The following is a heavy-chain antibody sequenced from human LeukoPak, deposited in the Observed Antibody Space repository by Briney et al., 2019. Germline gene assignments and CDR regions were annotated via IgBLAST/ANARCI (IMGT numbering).Heavy chain of an antibody. CDR3: AMPGIAVAGTALDY. Sequence: GGSLRLSCAASGFTFNSYGMHWVRQAPGKGLEWVAVIWYDGSNKYYADSVKGRFTISRDNSKNTLYLQMNSLRAEDTAVYYCAMPGIAVAGTALDYWGQGTLVTVSS. D-gene: IGHD6-19*01. V-gene: IGHV3-33*08. CDR1: GFTFNSYG. CDR2: IWYDGSNK. J-gene: IGHJ4*02.